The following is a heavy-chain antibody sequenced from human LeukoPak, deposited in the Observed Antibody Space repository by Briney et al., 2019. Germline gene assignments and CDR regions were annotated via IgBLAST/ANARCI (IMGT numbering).Heavy chain of an antibody. D-gene: IGHD5-24*01. J-gene: IGHJ5*02. CDR2: ISYDGSNK. CDR3: ARTRRDDKNWFDP. Sequence: GRSLRLSCAASGFTFSSYAMHWVRQAPGKGLEWVAVISYDGSNKYYADSVKGRFTTSRDNSKNTLYLQMNSLRAEDTAVYYCARTRRDDKNWFDPWGQGTLVTVSS. V-gene: IGHV3-30*04. CDR1: GFTFSSYA.